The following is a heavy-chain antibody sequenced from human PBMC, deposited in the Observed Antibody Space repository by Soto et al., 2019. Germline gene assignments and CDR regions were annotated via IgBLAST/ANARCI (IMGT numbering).Heavy chain of an antibody. D-gene: IGHD6-6*01. CDR1: GYTFTGYY. CDR2: INPNSGVT. CDR3: ARLSSSLNGMDV. J-gene: IGHJ6*02. Sequence: SVEVSLRASGYTFTGYYMHWVRQAPGQGLEWMGWINPNSGVTNYAQKFQGWVTMTRDTSISTAYMELSRLRSDDTAVYYCARLSSSLNGMDVWGQGTTVTVSS. V-gene: IGHV1-2*04.